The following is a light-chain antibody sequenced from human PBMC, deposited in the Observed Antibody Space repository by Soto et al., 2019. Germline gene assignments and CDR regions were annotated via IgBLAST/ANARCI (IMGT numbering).Light chain of an antibody. CDR2: EXX. J-gene: IGLJ1*01. CDR1: SSDVGGYNY. CDR3: SSYGSTSTRYV. Sequence: QSALTQPASVSGSPGQSITISCTGTSSDVGGYNYVSWYQQHPGKAPKLMIYEXXXRXXXXXXXFXGSKSGNTASLTISGLQAEDEXDYFCSSYGSTSTRYVFGTGTKLTVL. V-gene: IGLV2-14*01.